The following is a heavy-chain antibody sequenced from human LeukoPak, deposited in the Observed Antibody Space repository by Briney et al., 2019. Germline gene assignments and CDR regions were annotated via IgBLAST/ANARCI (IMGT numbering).Heavy chain of an antibody. J-gene: IGHJ4*02. CDR2: IYHSGYT. Sequence: SETLSLTCAVSGYSISSGYYWGWIRQPPGKGLEWIANIYHSGYTYYNPSLKSRATISMDTSKNQLSLKLTSVTAADTAVYYCARHAYFDSTGDYYCLDYWGQGALVTVSS. CDR3: ARHAYFDSTGDYYCLDY. D-gene: IGHD2-21*01. CDR1: GYSISSGYY. V-gene: IGHV4-38-2*01.